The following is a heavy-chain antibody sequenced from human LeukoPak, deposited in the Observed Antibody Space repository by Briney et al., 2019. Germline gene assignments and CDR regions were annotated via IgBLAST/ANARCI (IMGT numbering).Heavy chain of an antibody. J-gene: IGHJ5*02. V-gene: IGHV4-4*02. Sequence: SETLSLTCAVSGGSISSSNWWSWVRQPPGKGLEWIGEIYHSGSTNYNPSLKSRVTISVDKSKNQFSLKLSSVTAADTAVYYCARAASSYCGGDCYSGWFDPWGQGTLVTVSS. CDR3: ARAASSYCGGDCYSGWFDP. CDR2: IYHSGST. D-gene: IGHD2-21*02. CDR1: GGSISSSNW.